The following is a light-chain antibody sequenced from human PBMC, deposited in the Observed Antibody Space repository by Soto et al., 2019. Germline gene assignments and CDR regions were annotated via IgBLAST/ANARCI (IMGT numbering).Light chain of an antibody. CDR3: QQSHTTPLT. Sequence: DIQMTQSPSSLSASVGDRVTITCRASQSISRYLNWYQQKQGKAPNLLIYAASRLQSGVPSRFSGSGSGTDFTLTISSLQPEDFATYYCQQSHTTPLTFGGGTKVDIK. J-gene: IGKJ4*01. CDR2: AAS. V-gene: IGKV1-39*01. CDR1: QSISRY.